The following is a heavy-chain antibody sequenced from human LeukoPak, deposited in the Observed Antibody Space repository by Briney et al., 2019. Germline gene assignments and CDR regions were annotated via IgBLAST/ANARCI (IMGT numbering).Heavy chain of an antibody. V-gene: IGHV3-49*04. D-gene: IGHD4-17*01. CDR1: GGSISSYY. Sequence: LSLTCTVSGGSISSYYWSWVRQAPGKGLEWVGFIRSKTYGGTPEYAASVKGRFNISRDDSKNTLYLQMNSLKTEDTAVYYCTTEPVTSDYWGQGTLVTVSS. CDR2: IRSKTYGGTP. CDR3: TTEPVTSDY. J-gene: IGHJ4*02.